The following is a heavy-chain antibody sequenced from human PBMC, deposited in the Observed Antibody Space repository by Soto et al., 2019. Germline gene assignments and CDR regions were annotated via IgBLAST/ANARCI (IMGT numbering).Heavy chain of an antibody. CDR1: GFTFSHAW. J-gene: IGHJ4*02. Sequence: ESGGGLVKPEGSLRLSCAASGFTFSHAWVSWVRQAPGKGLEWVGRIKSKSDGGTTNYAAPVKGRFTISRDDSKNTLYLQMNSLKTDDTAVYYCTTVYCSGGRCYSGTVDYWGQGTLVTVSS. CDR3: TTVYCSGGRCYSGTVDY. CDR2: IKSKSDGGTT. D-gene: IGHD2-15*01. V-gene: IGHV3-15*01.